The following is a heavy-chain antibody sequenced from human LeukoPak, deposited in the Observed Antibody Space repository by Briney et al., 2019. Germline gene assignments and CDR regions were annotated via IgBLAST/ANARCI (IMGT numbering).Heavy chain of an antibody. CDR2: IYSSGNT. CDR1: GDSISTYY. V-gene: IGHV4-59*01. D-gene: IGHD1-26*01. J-gene: IGHJ4*02. CDR3: ARLRWQLVGPYFDY. Sequence: SETLSLTCSFSGDSISTYYWSWIRQSPGKGLEWIGHIYSSGNTDYNSSLKSRVTISVDTSKSQLSLRLSSVTATDTAVYYCARLRWQLVGPYFDYWGQGILVTVSS.